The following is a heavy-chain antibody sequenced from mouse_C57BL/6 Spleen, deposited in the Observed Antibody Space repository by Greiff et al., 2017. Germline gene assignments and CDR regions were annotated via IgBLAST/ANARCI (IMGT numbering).Heavy chain of an antibody. V-gene: IGHV5-9-1*02. Sequence: EVMLVESGEGLMKPGGSLKLSCAASGFTFSSYAMSWVRQTPEKRLEWVAYISSGGDYIYYADTVKGRFTISRDNARNTLYLQMSSLKSEDTAMYYCTREQGYGYEDWYFDVWGTGTTVTVSS. J-gene: IGHJ1*03. CDR3: TREQGYGYEDWYFDV. CDR2: ISSGGDYI. D-gene: IGHD2-2*01. CDR1: GFTFSSYA.